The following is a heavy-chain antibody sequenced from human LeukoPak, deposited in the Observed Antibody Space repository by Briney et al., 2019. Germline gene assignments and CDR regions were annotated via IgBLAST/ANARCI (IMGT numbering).Heavy chain of an antibody. CDR3: ARERVYYGSGSLDY. CDR2: NYYSGST. Sequence: SETLSLTCTVSGGSISSYYWSWIRQPPGKGLEWIGYNYYSGSTNYNPSLKSRVTISVDTSKNQFSLKLSSVTAADTAVYYCARERVYYGSGSLDYWGQGTLVTVSS. V-gene: IGHV4-59*01. CDR1: GGSISSYY. D-gene: IGHD3-10*01. J-gene: IGHJ4*02.